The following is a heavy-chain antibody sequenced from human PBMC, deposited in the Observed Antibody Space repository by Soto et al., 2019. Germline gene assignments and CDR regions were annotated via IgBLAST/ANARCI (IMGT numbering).Heavy chain of an antibody. V-gene: IGHV4-39*01. Sequence: TLSLTCTVSGGSISSSSYYWGWIRQPPGKGLEWIGSIYYSGSTYYNPSLKSRVTISVDTSKNQFSLKLSSVTAADTAVYYCARLGYYDFWSGYYYYYGMDVWGQGTTVTVSS. CDR3: ARLGYYDFWSGYYYYYGMDV. J-gene: IGHJ6*02. CDR2: IYYSGST. D-gene: IGHD3-3*01. CDR1: GGSISSSSYY.